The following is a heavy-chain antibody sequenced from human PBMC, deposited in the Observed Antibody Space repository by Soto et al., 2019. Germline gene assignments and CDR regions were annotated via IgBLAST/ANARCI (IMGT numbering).Heavy chain of an antibody. J-gene: IGHJ4*02. D-gene: IGHD6-19*01. CDR3: ARDRLIAVTGLLRN. Sequence: ASVKVSCKASGYTFTNYGISWVRQAPGQGPEWMGWISAYDDKTIYSQKFQGRVTLTADTSTTTAYMELRGLRFDDTAVYYCARDRLIAVTGLLRNWGQGTLVTVSS. V-gene: IGHV1-18*01. CDR1: GYTFTNYG. CDR2: ISAYDDKT.